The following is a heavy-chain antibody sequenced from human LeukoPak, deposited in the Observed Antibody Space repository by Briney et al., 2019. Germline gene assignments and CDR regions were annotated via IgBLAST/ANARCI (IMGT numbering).Heavy chain of an antibody. Sequence: GASVKVSCKASGYTFTGYYMHWVRRAPGQGLEWMGWINPNSGGTNYAQKLQGRVTMTTDTSTSTAYMELRSLRSDDTAVYYCARVAYSSGWYEIDIRSIKRILRPNYYYYMDVWGKGTTVTISS. CDR3: ARVAYSSGWYEIDIRSIKRILRPNYYYYMDV. CDR2: INPNSGGT. CDR1: GYTFTGYY. J-gene: IGHJ6*03. D-gene: IGHD6-19*01. V-gene: IGHV1-2*02.